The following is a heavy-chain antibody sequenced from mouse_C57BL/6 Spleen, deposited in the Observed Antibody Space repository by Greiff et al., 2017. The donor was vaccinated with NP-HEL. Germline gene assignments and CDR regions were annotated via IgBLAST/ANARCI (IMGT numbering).Heavy chain of an antibody. CDR2: IDPSDSET. D-gene: IGHD1-1*01. V-gene: IGHV1-52*01. J-gene: IGHJ1*03. CDR1: GYTFTSYW. CDR3: AREHLYGSSYSHWYFDV. Sequence: QVQLKQPGAELVRPGSSVKLSRKASGYTFTSYWMHWVKQRPIQGLEWIGNIDPSDSETHYNQKFKDKATLTVDKSSSTAYMQLSSLTSEDSAVYYCAREHLYGSSYSHWYFDVWGTGTTVTVSS.